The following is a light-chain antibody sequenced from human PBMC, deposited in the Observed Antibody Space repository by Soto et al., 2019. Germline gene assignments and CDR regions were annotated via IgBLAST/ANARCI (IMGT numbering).Light chain of an antibody. Sequence: GDRVTITCPASQSISSWLAWYQQKPGKAPKLLIYDASSLESGVPSRFSGSGSGTEFTLTISSLQPDDFATYYCQQYNSYSWTFGQGTKVDIK. J-gene: IGKJ1*01. CDR3: QQYNSYSWT. V-gene: IGKV1-5*01. CDR2: DAS. CDR1: QSISSW.